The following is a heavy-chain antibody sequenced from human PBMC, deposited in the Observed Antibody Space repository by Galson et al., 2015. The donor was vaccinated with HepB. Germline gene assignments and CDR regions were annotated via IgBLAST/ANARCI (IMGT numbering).Heavy chain of an antibody. D-gene: IGHD1-1*01. J-gene: IGHJ4*02. CDR3: ARDLGRARTGPNDY. CDR1: GFTFSDYY. CDR2: ISSSSSYT. Sequence: SLRLSCAASGFTFSDYYMSWIRQAPGKGLEWVSYISSSSSYTNYADSVKGRFTISRDNAKNSLYLQMNSLRAEDTAVYYCARDLGRARTGPNDYWGQGTLVTVSS. V-gene: IGHV3-11*06.